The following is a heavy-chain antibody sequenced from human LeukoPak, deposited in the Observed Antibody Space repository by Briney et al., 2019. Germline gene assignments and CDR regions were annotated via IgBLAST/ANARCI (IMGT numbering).Heavy chain of an antibody. CDR3: AREDSGWHHRLFDY. Sequence: ASVKVSCKASGYTFTGYYMHWVRQAPGQGLEWMGRINPNSGGTSYAQKFQGRVTMTRDTSISTAYMELSRLRSDDTAVYYCAREDSGWHHRLFDYWGQGTLVTVSS. CDR1: GYTFTGYY. CDR2: INPNSGGT. V-gene: IGHV1-2*06. J-gene: IGHJ4*02. D-gene: IGHD6-19*01.